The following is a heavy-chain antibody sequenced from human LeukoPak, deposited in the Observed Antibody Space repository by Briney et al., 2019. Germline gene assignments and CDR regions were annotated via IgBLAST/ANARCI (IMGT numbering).Heavy chain of an antibody. Sequence: ESGPTLVNPTQTLTLTCTFSGFSLSTSGMCVSWIRQPPGKALEWLARIDWDDDKYYSTSLKTRLTISKDTSKNQVVLTMTNMDPVDTATYYCARIRGGSPPASSSWLLDYWGQGTLVTVSS. CDR3: ARIRGGSPPASSSWLLDY. V-gene: IGHV2-70*11. J-gene: IGHJ4*02. CDR2: IDWDDDK. CDR1: GFSLSTSGMC. D-gene: IGHD6-13*01.